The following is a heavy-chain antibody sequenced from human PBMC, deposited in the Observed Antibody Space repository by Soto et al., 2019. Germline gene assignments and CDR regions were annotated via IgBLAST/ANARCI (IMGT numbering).Heavy chain of an antibody. Sequence: QVQLVESGGGLVKPGGSLRLSCAASGFTFSDFYMSWIRQAPGKGLEWISYISSGSTNIFYADSVKGRFTVSRDNGKNSVYLQMDSLRAEDTAVYYCARDRNAAGSDYWGQGTLVTVSS. D-gene: IGHD1-1*01. J-gene: IGHJ4*02. V-gene: IGHV3-11*01. CDR3: ARDRNAAGSDY. CDR1: GFTFSDFY. CDR2: ISSGSTNI.